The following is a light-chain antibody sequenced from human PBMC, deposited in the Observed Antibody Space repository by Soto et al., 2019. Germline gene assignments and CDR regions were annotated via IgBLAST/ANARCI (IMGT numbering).Light chain of an antibody. CDR3: QQSDSTPFT. Sequence: DIQMTQSPSSLSASVGDRVTITCRASQSISSHLNWYQQKPGKAPKFLMYAASSLQSGVPSRFSGSGSGTDFTLTISSLQPEDFATYYCQQSDSTPFTFGPGTKVDI. CDR2: AAS. V-gene: IGKV1-39*01. CDR1: QSISSH. J-gene: IGKJ3*01.